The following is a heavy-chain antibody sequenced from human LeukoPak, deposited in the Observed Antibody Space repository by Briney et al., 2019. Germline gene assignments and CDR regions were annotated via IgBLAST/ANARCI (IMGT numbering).Heavy chain of an antibody. D-gene: IGHD2-15*01. CDR2: IYTSGST. CDR3: ARDGCSGGSCYSFPYYYYYGMDV. CDR1: GGSISSYY. V-gene: IGHV4-4*07. J-gene: IGHJ6*02. Sequence: SETLSLTCTVSGGSISSYYWSWIRQPAGKGLEWIGRIYTSGSTNYNPSLKSRVTMSVDTSKNQFSLKQSSVTAADTAVYYCARDGCSGGSCYSFPYYYYYGMDVWGQGTTVTVSS.